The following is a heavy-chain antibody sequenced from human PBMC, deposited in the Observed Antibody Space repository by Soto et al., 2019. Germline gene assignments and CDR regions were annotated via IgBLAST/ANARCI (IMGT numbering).Heavy chain of an antibody. J-gene: IGHJ6*03. CDR1: GFAFSDYY. CDR2: ISNSGTTI. CDR3: SRVRYSYAYSLVDYYYMDV. Sequence: QVLLVESGGGLVKPAGSLRLSCAASGFAFSDYYMTWIRQAPGRGLEWVSYISNSGTTIYYADSVKGRFTISRDSAKNSLYLQMNSLSAEDAAVSYCSRVRYSYAYSLVDYYYMDVWGKGTTVTVSS. V-gene: IGHV3-11*01. D-gene: IGHD5-18*01.